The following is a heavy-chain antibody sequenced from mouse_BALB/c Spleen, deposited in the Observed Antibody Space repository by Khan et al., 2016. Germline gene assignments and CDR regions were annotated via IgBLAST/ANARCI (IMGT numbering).Heavy chain of an antibody. J-gene: IGHJ3*01. CDR2: IDSSGRT. D-gene: IGHD2-12*01. CDR3: ATPYDLFVY. V-gene: IGHV3-2*02. Sequence: EVQLQEPGPGLVKPSQSLSLTCTVTCYSITSDYAWNWIRQFPGNQLEWMGYIDSSGRTTYNPSLTSRVSITRDTSKNQSCRQVNPVTTEDTDRCYCATPYDLFVYWSQGTLVTVSA. CDR1: CYSITSDYA.